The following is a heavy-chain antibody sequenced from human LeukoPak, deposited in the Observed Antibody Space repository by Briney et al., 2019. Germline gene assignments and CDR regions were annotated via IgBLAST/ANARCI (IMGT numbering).Heavy chain of an antibody. CDR2: ITSSGSAI. D-gene: IGHD5-12*01. Sequence: PGGSLRLSCAASGFTFSDYYMSWIRQAPGKALEWVAYITSSGSAIYYADSVKGRFTISRDNAKNSLYLQMNGLTADDTAIYYCPSDIVATSGDYWGQGTLVTVSS. J-gene: IGHJ4*02. V-gene: IGHV3-11*01. CDR1: GFTFSDYY. CDR3: PSDIVATSGDY.